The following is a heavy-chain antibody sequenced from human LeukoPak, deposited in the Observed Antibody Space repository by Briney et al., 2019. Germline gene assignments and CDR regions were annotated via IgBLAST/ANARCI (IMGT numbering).Heavy chain of an antibody. CDR2: IYYSGST. D-gene: IGHD3-10*01. V-gene: IGHV4-59*01. J-gene: IGHJ4*02. Sequence: SETLSLTCTVSGGSISSYYWSWIRQPPGKGLEWIGYIYYSGSTNYNPSLKSRVIISVDTSKNQFSLKLSSVTAADTAVYYCAREAGTLPWFGELSRYYYFDYWGQGTLVTVSS. CDR1: GGSISSYY. CDR3: AREAGTLPWFGELSRYYYFDY.